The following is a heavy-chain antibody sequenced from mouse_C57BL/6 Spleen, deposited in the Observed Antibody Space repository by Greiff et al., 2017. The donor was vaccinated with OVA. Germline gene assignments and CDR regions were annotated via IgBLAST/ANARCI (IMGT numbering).Heavy chain of an antibody. J-gene: IGHJ2*01. CDR3: ARRTGTYFDY. CDR1: GYTFTDYY. CDR2: INPYNGGT. D-gene: IGHD4-1*01. V-gene: IGHV1-19*01. Sequence: VQLQQSGPVLVKPGASVKMSCKASGYTFTDYYMNWVKQSHGKSLEWIGVINPYNGGTSYNQKFKGKATLTVDKSSSTAYMELNSLTSEDSAVYYCARRTGTYFDYWGQGTTLTVSS.